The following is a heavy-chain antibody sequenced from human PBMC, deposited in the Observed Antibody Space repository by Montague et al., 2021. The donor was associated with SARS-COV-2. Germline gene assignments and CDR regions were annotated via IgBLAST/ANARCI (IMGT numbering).Heavy chain of an antibody. Sequence: SLRLSCAASGFPFSDYSMNWVRQAPGKGLEWLSSIIPTSTTIHYADSVKGRFTISRDNAKNSLYLQMNSLRAEDTAVYYCATLGWGDLNPLDVWGQGTVVIVSS. J-gene: IGHJ3*01. D-gene: IGHD4-23*01. V-gene: IGHV3-48*04. CDR3: ATLGWGDLNPLDV. CDR2: IIPTSTTI. CDR1: GFPFSDYS.